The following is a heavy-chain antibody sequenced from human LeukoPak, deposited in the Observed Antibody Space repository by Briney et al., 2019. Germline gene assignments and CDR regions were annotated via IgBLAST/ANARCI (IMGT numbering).Heavy chain of an antibody. CDR3: AKALRAAPGTTPGDY. CDR2: IRGNGGNT. Sequence: GGSLRLSCAACGFTFSNYVMTWGRQAPGKGLEWVSSIRGNGGNTYYADSVKGRFTNFRDNSKNTLYLQMNSLRVEDTTIYYCAKALRAAPGTTPGDYWGQGTLITVSS. J-gene: IGHJ4*02. V-gene: IGHV3-23*01. D-gene: IGHD6-13*01. CDR1: GFTFSNYV.